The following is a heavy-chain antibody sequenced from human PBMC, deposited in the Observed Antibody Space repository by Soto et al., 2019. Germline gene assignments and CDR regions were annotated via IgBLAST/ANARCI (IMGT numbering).Heavy chain of an antibody. Sequence: VGSLRLSCAASGFTFSSYGMHWVRQAPGKGLEWVAVISYDGSNKYYADSVKGRFTISRDNSKNTLYLQMNSLRAEDTAVYYCAKERRDDYSSHPTDYWGQGTLVTVSS. D-gene: IGHD2-15*01. V-gene: IGHV3-30*18. CDR1: GFTFSSYG. CDR2: ISYDGSNK. J-gene: IGHJ4*02. CDR3: AKERRDDYSSHPTDY.